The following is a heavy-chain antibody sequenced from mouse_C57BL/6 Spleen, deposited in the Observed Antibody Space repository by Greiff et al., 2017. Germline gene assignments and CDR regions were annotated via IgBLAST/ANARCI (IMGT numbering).Heavy chain of an antibody. CDR2: IYPSDSET. V-gene: IGHV1-61*01. CDR3: ARRGYGSSWFAD. J-gene: IGHJ3*01. D-gene: IGHD1-1*01. Sequence: VQLQQPGAELVRPGSSVKLSCKASGYTFTSYWMAWVKQRPGQGLEWIGNIYPSDSETHYNQKFKDKATLTVDKSSSTAYMQLSSLTSEDSAVYYCARRGYGSSWFADWGQGTLVTVSA. CDR1: GYTFTSYW.